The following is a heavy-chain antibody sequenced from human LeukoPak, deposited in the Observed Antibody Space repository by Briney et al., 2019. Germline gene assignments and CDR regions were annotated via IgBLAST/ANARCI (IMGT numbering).Heavy chain of an antibody. CDR3: ARGVGYYYGSGSYSVRSARYWYFDL. V-gene: IGHV4-4*07. D-gene: IGHD3-10*01. CDR2: IYTSGST. CDR1: GGSISSYY. Sequence: PSETLSLTCTVSGGSISSYYWSWIRQPAGKGLEWIGRIYTSGSTNYNPSLKSRVTMSVDTSKNQFSLKLSSVTAADTAVYYCARGVGYYYGSGSYSVRSARYWYFDLWGRGTLVTVSS. J-gene: IGHJ2*01.